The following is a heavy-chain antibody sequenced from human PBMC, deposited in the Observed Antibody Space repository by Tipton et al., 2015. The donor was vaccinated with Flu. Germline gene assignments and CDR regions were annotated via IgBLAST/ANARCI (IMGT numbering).Heavy chain of an antibody. CDR2: ISTSSNYI. Sequence: SLRLSCAASGFAFNSYSMHWVRQAPGKGLEWVASISTSSNYIYHADSVKGRFTVSRDNAKESLYLQMNSLRVEDTALYYCAKAIDYGPSYYFDYWGQGTLVTVSS. CDR1: GFAFNSYS. J-gene: IGHJ4*02. D-gene: IGHD4-17*01. V-gene: IGHV3-21*04. CDR3: AKAIDYGPSYYFDY.